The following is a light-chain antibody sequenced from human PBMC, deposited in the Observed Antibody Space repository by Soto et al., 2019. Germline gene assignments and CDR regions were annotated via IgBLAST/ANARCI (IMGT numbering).Light chain of an antibody. CDR2: GAT. V-gene: IGKV2-28*01. CDR3: QQYNNWPRT. Sequence: DIVMTQSPLSLPVTPGEPASISCRSSQSLLHSNGYNYLDWYLQKPGQAPRLLIHGATTGATGIPARFSGSGSGTEFTLTISSLQSEDFAVYYCQQYNNWPRTFGQGTKVDIK. J-gene: IGKJ1*01. CDR1: QSLLHSNGYNY.